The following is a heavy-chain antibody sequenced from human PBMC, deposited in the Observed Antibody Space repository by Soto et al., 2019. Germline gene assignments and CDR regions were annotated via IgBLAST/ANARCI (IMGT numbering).Heavy chain of an antibody. J-gene: IGHJ6*03. V-gene: IGHV1-18*01. CDR1: GYSFTNYG. Sequence: QDQLVQSGVEVKKPGASVKVSCKASGYSFTNYGITWVRQAPGQGFEWMGWISAYNGNTNYAQKFQGRVPMTQDTSTSTAYLELRSLRSDDTAVYYCARDRGVAPPVAGNTHYYYYMDVWGKGTTVTVSS. CDR3: ARDRGVAPPVAGNTHYYYYMDV. CDR2: ISAYNGNT. D-gene: IGHD6-19*01.